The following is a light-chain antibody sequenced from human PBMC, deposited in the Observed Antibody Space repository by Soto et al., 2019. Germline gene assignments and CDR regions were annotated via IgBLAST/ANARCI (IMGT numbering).Light chain of an antibody. J-gene: IGKJ4*01. CDR1: QSVSSSY. CDR3: QQYGSSPPVT. Sequence: VVTQSPATLSLSPGQRATLSCRASQSVSSSYLAWYQQKPGQAPRLLIYGASSRATGIPDRFSGSGSGTDFTLTISRLEPEDFAVYYCQQYGSSPPVTFGGGTKVDI. V-gene: IGKV3-20*01. CDR2: GAS.